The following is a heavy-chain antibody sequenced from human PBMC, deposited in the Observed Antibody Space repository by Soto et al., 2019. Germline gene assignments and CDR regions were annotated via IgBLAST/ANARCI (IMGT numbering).Heavy chain of an antibody. J-gene: IGHJ3*02. CDR2: IYYSGST. CDR3: AGGVAGIVVTFDI. Sequence: QLQLQESGPGLVKPSETLSLTCTVSGGSISSSSYYWGWIRQPPGKGLEWIGSIYYSGSTYYNPSLKSRVTISVDTSKNQFSLKLSSVTAADTAVYYCAGGVAGIVVTFDIWGQGTMVTVSS. CDR1: GGSISSSSYY. D-gene: IGHD2-15*01. V-gene: IGHV4-39*01.